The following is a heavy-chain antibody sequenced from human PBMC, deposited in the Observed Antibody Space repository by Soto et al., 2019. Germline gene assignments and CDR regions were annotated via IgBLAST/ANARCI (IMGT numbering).Heavy chain of an antibody. J-gene: IGHJ4*02. V-gene: IGHV4-30-4*01. Sequence: QVQLQESGPGLVKPSQTLSLTCTVSGGSISSGDYYWSWIRQPPGKGLEWIGYIYYSGSTYYNPSLRSLVTISVDTYKDPSSRKRSSVTAADTAVYYCARVGGFGATTIDYWGQGTLVTVSS. CDR2: IYYSGST. D-gene: IGHD3-10*01. CDR1: GGSISSGDYY. CDR3: ARVGGFGATTIDY.